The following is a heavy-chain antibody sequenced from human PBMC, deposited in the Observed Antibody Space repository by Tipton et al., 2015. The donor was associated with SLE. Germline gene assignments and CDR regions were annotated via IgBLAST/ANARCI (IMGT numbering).Heavy chain of an antibody. CDR3: ARAPPYSNYVFDL. CDR1: GDSLSGYY. J-gene: IGHJ2*01. D-gene: IGHD4-11*01. CDR2: INHRGST. Sequence: TLSLTCDVYGDSLSGYYWSWIRQPPGKGLEWIGQINHRGSTDYNPSLKSRVTISVDTSKNQFSLKLSSVTAADTAVYYCARAPPYSNYVFDLWGRGTLVTVSS. V-gene: IGHV4-34*01.